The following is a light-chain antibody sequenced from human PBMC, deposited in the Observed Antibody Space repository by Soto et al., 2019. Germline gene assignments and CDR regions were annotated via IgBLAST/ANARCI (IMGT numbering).Light chain of an antibody. J-gene: IGKJ1*01. Sequence: DIQGTQSPPTLSAAVGDRVTITCRASQSISSWLAWYQQKPGKAPKLLIYKASSLESGVPSRFSGSGSGTEFTLTISSLQPDDFATYYCQQYNSYSPTFGQGTKVDIK. V-gene: IGKV1-5*03. CDR2: KAS. CDR1: QSISSW. CDR3: QQYNSYSPT.